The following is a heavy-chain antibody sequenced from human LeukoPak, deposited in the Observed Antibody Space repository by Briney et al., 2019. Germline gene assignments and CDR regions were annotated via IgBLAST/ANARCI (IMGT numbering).Heavy chain of an antibody. CDR3: ARGPGDCTNGVYYFFDY. Sequence: GGSLRLSCAASGFTFSDYYMSWIRQAPGKGREWVSYIISSGSTIYYADSVKGRFTISRDNAKNSLYLQMNSLRAEDTAVYYCARGPGDCTNGVYYFFDYWGQGTLVTVSS. V-gene: IGHV3-11*01. CDR2: IISSGSTI. D-gene: IGHD2-8*01. J-gene: IGHJ4*02. CDR1: GFTFSDYY.